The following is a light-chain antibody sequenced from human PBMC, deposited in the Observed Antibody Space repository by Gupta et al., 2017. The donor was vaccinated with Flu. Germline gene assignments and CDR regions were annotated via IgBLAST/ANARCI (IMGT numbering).Light chain of an antibody. CDR1: SSDVGGYNY. CDR3: ISHTSSNSRV. CDR2: DVN. Sequence: QSALTQPASVSGSPGQSITISCTGTSSDVGGYNYVSWYRQYPGKAPKLLIYDVNYRPSGVSTRFSGSKSGNTASLTISGLQAEDEADYYCISHTSSNSRVFGTGTKVTVL. J-gene: IGLJ1*01. V-gene: IGLV2-14*01.